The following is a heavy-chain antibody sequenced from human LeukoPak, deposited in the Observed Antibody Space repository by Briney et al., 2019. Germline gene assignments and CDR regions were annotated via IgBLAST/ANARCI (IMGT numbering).Heavy chain of an antibody. CDR1: GGSISSYY. V-gene: IGHV4-59*01. CDR3: ARVRSSGNYYYYMDV. D-gene: IGHD3-22*01. CDR2: IYYSGST. J-gene: IGHJ6*03. Sequence: SETLSLTCTVSGGSISSYYWSWIRQPPGKGLEWIGYIYYSGSTNYNPSLKSRVTISVDTSKNQFSLKLSSVTAADTAVYYCARVRSSGNYYYYMDVWGKGTTVTVSS.